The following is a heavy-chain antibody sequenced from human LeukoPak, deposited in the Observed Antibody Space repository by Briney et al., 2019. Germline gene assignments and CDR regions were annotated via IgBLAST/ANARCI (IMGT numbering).Heavy chain of an antibody. D-gene: IGHD3-22*01. Sequence: PSDTLSLTCAVYCRSFSGYYWSSIRQPPGKGLEWIVEVSHSGSNNYNPSLKSRVTISVDTSKNQFSLKLSSVTAADTAVYYCARGLDYYDRVPVDYWGQGTLVTVSS. CDR3: ARGLDYYDRVPVDY. CDR2: VSHSGSN. J-gene: IGHJ4*02. V-gene: IGHV4-34*01. CDR1: CRSFSGYY.